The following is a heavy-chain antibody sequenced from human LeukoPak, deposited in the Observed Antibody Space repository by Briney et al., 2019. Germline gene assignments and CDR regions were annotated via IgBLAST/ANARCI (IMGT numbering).Heavy chain of an antibody. J-gene: IGHJ6*03. V-gene: IGHV4-34*01. CDR2: INHSVGA. D-gene: IGHD1-26*01. Sequence: SETLSRTCAVYGGSLSNYYWTWVRQPPGKGLEWIGEINHSVGANYSPSLKSRVTISLDTSKNQFSLKMSSVTAADTAVYYCARLTWELPPGGLYYSYYIDVWDKGATVTVSS. CDR3: ARLTWELPPGGLYYSYYIDV. CDR1: GGSLSNYY.